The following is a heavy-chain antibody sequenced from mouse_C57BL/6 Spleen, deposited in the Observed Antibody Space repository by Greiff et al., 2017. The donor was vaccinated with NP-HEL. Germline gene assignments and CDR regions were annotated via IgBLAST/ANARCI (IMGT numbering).Heavy chain of an antibody. J-gene: IGHJ1*03. CDR3: ARPYYYGSSSWYFDV. D-gene: IGHD1-1*01. CDR2: IYPGDGDT. V-gene: IGHV1-82*01. CDR1: GYAFSSSW. Sequence: VQLQQSGPELVKPGASVKISCKASGYAFSSSWMNWVKQRPGKGLEWIGRIYPGDGDTNYNGKFKGKATLTADKSSRTAYMQLSILTSEDAAVYFCARPYYYGSSSWYFDVWGTGTTVTVSS.